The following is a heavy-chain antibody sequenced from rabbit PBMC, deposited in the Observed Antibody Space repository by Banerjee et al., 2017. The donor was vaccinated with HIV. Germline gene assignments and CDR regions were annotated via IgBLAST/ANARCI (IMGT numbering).Heavy chain of an antibody. D-gene: IGHD1-1*01. CDR1: GFDFSSNG. Sequence: QEQLEESGGDLVKPGASLTLTCTASGFDFSSNGMCWVRQAPGKRPEWIACIIDGGGSTHYASWAKGRFTISKTSSTTVTLQMTSLTAADTATYFCARWCTCTYTRTCALDPWGQGTLVTVS. J-gene: IGHJ2*01. CDR3: ARWCTCTYTRTCALDP. CDR2: IIDGGGST. V-gene: IGHV1S45*01.